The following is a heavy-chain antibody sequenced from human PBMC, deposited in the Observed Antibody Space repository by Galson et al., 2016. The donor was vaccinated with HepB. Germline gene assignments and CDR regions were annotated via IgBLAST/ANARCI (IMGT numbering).Heavy chain of an antibody. V-gene: IGHV3-33*06. Sequence: SLRLSCAASGFTFSSYGMHWVRQTPGKGLEWVAVIWYDGSNQYYADSVKGRFAISRDNSNNTLYLQMNRLGIEDTALYYCSKGVRSHLPLDSWGQGTLVTVPS. CDR3: SKGVRSHLPLDS. J-gene: IGHJ5*01. D-gene: IGHD3-10*01. CDR2: IWYDGSNQ. CDR1: GFTFSSYG.